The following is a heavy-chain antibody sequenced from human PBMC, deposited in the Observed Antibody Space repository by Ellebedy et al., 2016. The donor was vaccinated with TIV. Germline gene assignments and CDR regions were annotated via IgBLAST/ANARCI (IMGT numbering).Heavy chain of an antibody. CDR1: GFTFSSYD. D-gene: IGHD2-21*01. Sequence: PGGSLRLSCAASGFTFSSYDMRWVRQGTGKGLEWVSAIGTAGDTYYPGSVKGRFTISRENAKNSLYLQITSLRAEDTAVYYCARVRFGDTAVDYWGQGTLVTVSS. CDR2: IGTAGDT. J-gene: IGHJ4*03. V-gene: IGHV3-13*01. CDR3: ARVRFGDTAVDY.